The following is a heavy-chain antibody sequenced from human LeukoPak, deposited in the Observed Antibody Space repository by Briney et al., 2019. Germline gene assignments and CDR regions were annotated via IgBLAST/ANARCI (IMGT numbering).Heavy chain of an antibody. D-gene: IGHD5-18*01. V-gene: IGHV3-23*01. Sequence: GGSLRLSCAASGFTFSSYEMNWVRQAPGKGLEWVSAISGSGGSTYYADSVKGRFTISRDNSKNTLYLQMNSLRAEDTAVYYCAKARTAMVISTLRYWGQGTLVTVSS. CDR1: GFTFSSYE. CDR2: ISGSGGST. CDR3: AKARTAMVISTLRY. J-gene: IGHJ4*02.